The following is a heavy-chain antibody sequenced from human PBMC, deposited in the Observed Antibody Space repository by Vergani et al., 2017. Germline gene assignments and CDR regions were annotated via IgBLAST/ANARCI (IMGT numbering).Heavy chain of an antibody. J-gene: IGHJ6*02. CDR2: ISYDGSNK. V-gene: IGHV3-30-3*01. D-gene: IGHD6-13*01. CDR1: GFTFSSYA. CDR3: AGGPPISSSWYYYGMDV. Sequence: QVQLVESGGGVVQPGRSLRLSCAASGFTFSSYAMHWVRQAPGKGLEWVAVISYDGSNKYYADSVKGRFTISRDNSKNTLYLQMNSLRAEDTAVYYCAGGPPISSSWYYYGMDVWGQGTTVTVSS.